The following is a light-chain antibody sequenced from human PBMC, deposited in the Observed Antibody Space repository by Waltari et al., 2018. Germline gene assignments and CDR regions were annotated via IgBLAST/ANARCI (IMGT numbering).Light chain of an antibody. CDR3: QQYASPPIT. CDR1: QNVGKNY. J-gene: IGKJ5*01. Sequence: EILLTQSPGTLSLSPGERATLSCRASQNVGKNYLGWYQQRPGQPPRLLIVGASNRATGIPDRFSGSGSGTYFTLTISRLESEDFAVYFCQQYASPPITFGQGTRLE. CDR2: GAS. V-gene: IGKV3-20*01.